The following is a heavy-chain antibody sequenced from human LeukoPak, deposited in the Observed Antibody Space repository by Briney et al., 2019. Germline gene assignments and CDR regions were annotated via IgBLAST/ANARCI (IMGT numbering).Heavy chain of an antibody. Sequence: GASVKVSCKVSGNTLTELSMHWVRQAPGKGLEWMGGFDPEDGETVHAQKFQGRVTMTEDTSTDTAYMELSSLRSEDTAVYYCATVGGLKRTYNYDGSGYYYGYWGQGPLVTVSS. CDR1: GNTLTELS. V-gene: IGHV1-24*01. CDR3: ATVGGLKRTYNYDGSGYYYGY. J-gene: IGHJ4*02. CDR2: FDPEDGET. D-gene: IGHD3-22*01.